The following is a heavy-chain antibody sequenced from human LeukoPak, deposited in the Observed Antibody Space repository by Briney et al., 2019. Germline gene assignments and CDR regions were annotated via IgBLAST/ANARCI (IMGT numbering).Heavy chain of an antibody. D-gene: IGHD3-22*01. V-gene: IGHV3-30*03. CDR1: GFTFSSYG. Sequence: EGSLRLSCAASGFTFSSYGMHWVRQAPGKGLEWVAVISYDGSNKYYADSVKGRFTISRDNSKNTLYLQMNSLRAEDTAVYYCARAVNYYDSSGYYGWGQGTLVTVSS. J-gene: IGHJ4*02. CDR3: ARAVNYYDSSGYYG. CDR2: ISYDGSNK.